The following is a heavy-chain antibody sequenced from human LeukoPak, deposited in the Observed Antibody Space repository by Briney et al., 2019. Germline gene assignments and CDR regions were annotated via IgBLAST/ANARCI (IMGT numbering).Heavy chain of an antibody. J-gene: IGHJ5*02. V-gene: IGHV3-7*01. D-gene: IGHD6-19*01. Sequence: GGSLRLSCAASGFTFSSYWMSWVRQAPGKGLEWVANIKQDGSEKYYVDSVKGRFTISRDNAKNSLYLQMNSLRAEDTAVYYCARDGTSYSSPSPKYNWFDPWGQGTLVTVSS. CDR3: ARDGTSYSSPSPKYNWFDP. CDR1: GFTFSSYW. CDR2: IKQDGSEK.